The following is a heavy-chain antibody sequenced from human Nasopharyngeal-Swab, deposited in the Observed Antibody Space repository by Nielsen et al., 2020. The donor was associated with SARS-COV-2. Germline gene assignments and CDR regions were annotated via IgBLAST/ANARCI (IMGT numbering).Heavy chain of an antibody. V-gene: IGHV5-51*01. CDR3: ARGADGYSSYFDF. CDR2: IDPTDSDT. Sequence: GESLKISCKGSGYIFTTSWIGWVRQMPGKGLEWMGIIDPTDSDTRYSPSFQGQVTISADKSISTAYLQWSSLKASDTAMYYCARGADGYSSYFDFWGQGTLVTVSS. D-gene: IGHD5-24*01. J-gene: IGHJ4*02. CDR1: GYIFTTSW.